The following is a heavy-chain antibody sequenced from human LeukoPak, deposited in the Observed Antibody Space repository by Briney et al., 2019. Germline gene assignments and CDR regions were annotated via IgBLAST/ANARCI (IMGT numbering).Heavy chain of an antibody. D-gene: IGHD2-15*01. CDR2: IIPILGIA. CDR1: GGTFSSYA. CDR3: ARHGYCSGGSCYSKYYYYYYGMDV. J-gene: IGHJ6*02. V-gene: IGHV1-69*04. Sequence: SVKVSCKASGGTFSSYAISWVRQAPGQGLEWMGRIIPILGIANYAQKFQGRVTITADKSTSTAYMELSSLRSEDTAVYYCARHGYCSGGSCYSKYYYYYYGMDVWGQGTTVTVSS.